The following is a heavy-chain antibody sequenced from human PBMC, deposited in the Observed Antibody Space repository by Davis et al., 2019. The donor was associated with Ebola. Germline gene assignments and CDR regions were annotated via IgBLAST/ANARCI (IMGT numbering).Heavy chain of an antibody. CDR1: GFTFSSYA. V-gene: IGHV3-30-3*01. CDR3: ARASGSYYAPYFDY. Sequence: GESLKISCAAPGFTFSSYAMRRVRQAPGKGLEWVAVISYDGSNKYYADSVKGRFTISRDNSKNTLYLQMNSLRAEDTAVYYCARASGSYYAPYFDYWGQGTLVTVSS. J-gene: IGHJ4*02. D-gene: IGHD1-26*01. CDR2: ISYDGSNK.